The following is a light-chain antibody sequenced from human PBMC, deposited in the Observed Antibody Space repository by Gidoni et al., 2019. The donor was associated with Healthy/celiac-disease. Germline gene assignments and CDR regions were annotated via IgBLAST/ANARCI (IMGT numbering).Light chain of an antibody. CDR1: QSISSY. CDR3: QQSYSTPYT. V-gene: IGKV1-39*01. Sequence: PSSLSASVGDRVTITCRASQSISSYLNWYQQKPGKAPKLLIYAASSLQSGVPSRFSGSGSGTDFTLTISSLQPEDFATYYCQQSYSTPYTFGQGTKLEIK. J-gene: IGKJ2*01. CDR2: AAS.